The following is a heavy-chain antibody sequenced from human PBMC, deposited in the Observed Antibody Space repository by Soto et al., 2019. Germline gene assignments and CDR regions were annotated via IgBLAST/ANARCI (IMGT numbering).Heavy chain of an antibody. CDR3: VSCVSDYGDYDYYYYMDV. V-gene: IGHV1-69*02. D-gene: IGHD4-17*01. J-gene: IGHJ6*03. CDR2: ITPILGIA. CDR1: GGTFSSYT. Sequence: ASVKVSCKASGGTFSSYTISWVRQAPGQGLEWMGRITPILGIANYAQKFQGRVTITADKSTSTAYMELSSLRSEDTAVYYCVSCVSDYGDYDYYYYMDVWGKGTTVTVSS.